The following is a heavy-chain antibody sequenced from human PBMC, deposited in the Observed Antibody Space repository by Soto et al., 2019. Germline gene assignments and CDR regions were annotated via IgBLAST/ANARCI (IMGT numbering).Heavy chain of an antibody. CDR1: GFTFSSYS. J-gene: IGHJ6*02. V-gene: IGHV3-48*02. CDR2: ISSSSSTI. D-gene: IGHD3-10*01. CDR3: ARDGDTMVRGVITYGDNYYYGMDV. Sequence: GGSLRLSCAASGFTFSSYSMNWVRQAPGKGLEWVSYISSSSSTIYYADSVKGRFTISRDNAKNSLYLQMNSLRDEDTAVYYCARDGDTMVRGVITYGDNYYYGMDVWGQGTTVTVSS.